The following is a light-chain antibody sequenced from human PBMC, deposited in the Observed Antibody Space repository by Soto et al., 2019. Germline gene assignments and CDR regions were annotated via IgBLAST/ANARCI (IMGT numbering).Light chain of an antibody. J-gene: IGLJ3*02. CDR3: GTWDTSLTAGV. V-gene: IGLV1-51*02. Sequence: QAVVTQPPSVSAAPGQKVTISCSGSSSNIGNNYVSWYQQLPGTAPKLLIYENHKRPSGIPDRFSGSKSGTSAALGITGLQTGDEADYYCGTWDTSLTAGVFGVGTKLTVL. CDR1: SSNIGNNY. CDR2: ENH.